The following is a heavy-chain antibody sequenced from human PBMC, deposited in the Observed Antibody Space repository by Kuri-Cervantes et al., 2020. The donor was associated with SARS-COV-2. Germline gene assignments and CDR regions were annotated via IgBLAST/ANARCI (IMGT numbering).Heavy chain of an antibody. CDR2: ISFDGSIK. D-gene: IGHD2-8*01. V-gene: IGHV3-30*04. Sequence: GESLKFSCAASGFMFNRYAMDWVRQAPGKGLGWVAYISFDGSIKDHIVPGKGRFTISRDNSQNTLFLQVNSLRSEDTAVYYWVRDRLGVHDSWGQGTLVTVSS. CDR1: GFMFNRYA. J-gene: IGHJ4*02. CDR3: VRDRLGVHDS.